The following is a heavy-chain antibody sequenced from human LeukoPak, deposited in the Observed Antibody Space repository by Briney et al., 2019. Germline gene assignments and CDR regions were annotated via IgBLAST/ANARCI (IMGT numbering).Heavy chain of an antibody. CDR2: IYYSGST. Sequence: PSETLSLTCTVSGGSISSSSYYWGWIRQPPGKGLEWIGSIYYSGSTYFNPSLKSRVTISVDTSKNQFSLELSSVTAADTAVYYCARGGYGDYANVFDIWGQGTMVTVSS. J-gene: IGHJ3*02. D-gene: IGHD4-17*01. CDR3: ARGGYGDYANVFDI. CDR1: GGSISSSSYY. V-gene: IGHV4-39*01.